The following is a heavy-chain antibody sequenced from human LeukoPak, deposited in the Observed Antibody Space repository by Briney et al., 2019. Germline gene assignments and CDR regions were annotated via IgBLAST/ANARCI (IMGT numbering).Heavy chain of an antibody. Sequence: GASVKVSCRASGYTFTSYDINWVRQAPGQGLEWMGWMNPTSGDTGYAQKFQGRVTMTRSMSRNTAYMELSRLRPEDTAVYFCARVVMKAFYYYYMDVWGKGTTIIISS. J-gene: IGHJ6*03. CDR1: GYTFTSYD. CDR3: ARVVMKAFYYYYMDV. CDR2: MNPTSGDT. D-gene: IGHD2-21*01. V-gene: IGHV1-8*01.